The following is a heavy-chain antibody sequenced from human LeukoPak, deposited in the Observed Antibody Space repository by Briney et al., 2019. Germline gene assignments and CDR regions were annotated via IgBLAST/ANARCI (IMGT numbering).Heavy chain of an antibody. CDR1: GGSISSGSYY. V-gene: IGHV4-61*02. D-gene: IGHD6-19*01. J-gene: IGHJ4*02. Sequence: SETLSLTCTVSGGSISSGSYYWSWIRQPPGKGLEWIGRIYPSGSTNYNTSLKSRVTISVDTSKNQFSLKLSSVTAADTAVYYCARDRGGSSGWYGFDYWGQGTLVTVSS. CDR3: ARDRGGSSGWYGFDY. CDR2: IYPSGST.